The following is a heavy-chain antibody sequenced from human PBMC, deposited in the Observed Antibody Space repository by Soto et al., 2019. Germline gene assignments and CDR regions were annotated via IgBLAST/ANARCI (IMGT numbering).Heavy chain of an antibody. J-gene: IGHJ5*02. V-gene: IGHV3-15*01. CDR1: GFTFSNAW. Sequence: GWSLILSCAASGFTFSNAWMSWVRQAPGKGLEWVGRIKSKTNGGTTDYAAPVIGRFTISRDDSKNTLYLQMNSLKTEDTAGYDCTTDDPINRSWGQGNLVTVSS. CDR2: IKSKTNGGTT. CDR3: TTDDPINRS.